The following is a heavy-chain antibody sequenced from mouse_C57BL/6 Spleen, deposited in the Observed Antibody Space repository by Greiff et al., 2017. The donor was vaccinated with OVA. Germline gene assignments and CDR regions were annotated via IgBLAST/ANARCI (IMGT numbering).Heavy chain of an antibody. CDR3: ARDRGYSYAMDY. D-gene: IGHD2-3*01. CDR1: GFTFSSYA. CDR2: ISDGGSYT. J-gene: IGHJ4*01. Sequence: EVKLVESGGGLVKPGGSLKLSCAASGFTFSSYAMSWVRQTPEKRLEWVATISDGGSYTYYPDNVKGRFTISRDNAKNNLYLQMSHLKSEDTAMYYCARDRGYSYAMDYWGQGTSVTGSS. V-gene: IGHV5-4*01.